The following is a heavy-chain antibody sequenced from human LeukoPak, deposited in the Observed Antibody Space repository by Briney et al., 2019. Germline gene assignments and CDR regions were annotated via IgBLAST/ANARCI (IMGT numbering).Heavy chain of an antibody. D-gene: IGHD3-22*01. CDR3: AIDSSGYKGSFDY. CDR2: ISSNGGST. CDR1: GFTFSSYA. J-gene: IGHJ4*02. Sequence: PGGSLRLSCAASGFTFSSYAMHWVRQAPGKGLEYVSAISSNGGSTYYANSVKGRFTISRDNSKNTLYLQMGSLRAEDMAVYYCAIDSSGYKGSFDYWGQGTLVTVSS. V-gene: IGHV3-64*01.